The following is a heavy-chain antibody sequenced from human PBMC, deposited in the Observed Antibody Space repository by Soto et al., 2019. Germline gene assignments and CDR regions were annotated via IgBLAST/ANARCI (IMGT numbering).Heavy chain of an antibody. CDR1: GFIFSNYA. CDR3: AGRTGYPFDY. D-gene: IGHD3-9*01. CDR2: VGGNGLDT. Sequence: EVQLLESGGGLVQPGGSLRLSCAASGFIFSNYAMNWVRQAPGKGLAWVSAVGGNGLDTYYADSVKGRFTISRDNSKNTLYLQMNSRRAEDTAVYYCAGRTGYPFDYWGQGTLVTVSS. V-gene: IGHV3-23*01. J-gene: IGHJ4*02.